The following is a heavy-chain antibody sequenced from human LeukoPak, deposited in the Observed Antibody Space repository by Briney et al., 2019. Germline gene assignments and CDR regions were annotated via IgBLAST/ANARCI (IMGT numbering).Heavy chain of an antibody. CDR2: IYYSGST. D-gene: IGHD3-10*01. Sequence: SETLSLTRTVSGGSISSSSYYWGWIRQPPGKGLEWIGSIYYSGSTYYNPSLKSRVTISVDTSKNQFSLKLSSVTAADTAVYYCARFGAYFDYWGQGTLVTVSS. CDR1: GGSISSSSYY. V-gene: IGHV4-39*07. J-gene: IGHJ4*02. CDR3: ARFGAYFDY.